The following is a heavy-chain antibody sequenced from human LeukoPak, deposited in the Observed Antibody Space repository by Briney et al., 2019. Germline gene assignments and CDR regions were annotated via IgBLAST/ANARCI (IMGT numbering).Heavy chain of an antibody. J-gene: IGHJ4*02. CDR2: IREAGGGT. Sequence: GGSLRLSCVVSGIKLSNYGMSWVRQAPGKGLEWVSGIREAGGGTKYADSVKGRFTISRDNSRDSLYLQMNSLRVEDTAMYYCAKDSGYHGSGSHNFFAKWGQGTLVTVSS. CDR3: AKDSGYHGSGSHNFFAK. D-gene: IGHD3-10*01. V-gene: IGHV3-23*01. CDR1: GIKLSNYG.